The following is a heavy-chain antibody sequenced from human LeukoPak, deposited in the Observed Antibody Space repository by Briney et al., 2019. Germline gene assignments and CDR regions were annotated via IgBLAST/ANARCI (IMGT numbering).Heavy chain of an antibody. CDR3: ARESYYGSGSYNY. D-gene: IGHD3-10*01. CDR1: GYTFTGYY. V-gene: IGHV1-2*02. CDR2: INPNSGGT. J-gene: IGHJ4*02. Sequence: ASVKVSCKASGYTFTGYYMHWVRQAPGQGLEWVGWINPNSGGTNYAQKFQGRVPMTRDTSISTAYMELSRLRSDDTAVYYCARESYYGSGSYNYWGQGTLVTVSS.